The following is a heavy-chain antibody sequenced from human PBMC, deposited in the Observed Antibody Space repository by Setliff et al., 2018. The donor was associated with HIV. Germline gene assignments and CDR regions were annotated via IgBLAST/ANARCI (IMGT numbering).Heavy chain of an antibody. CDR2: INHRGIA. J-gene: IGHJ6*03. Sequence: PSETLSLTCAVYGGSFSGYFWSWIRQSPGKGLEWIGEINHRGIANHNPSFKSRVIISVDTSKNQFSLKLSPVTAADTAVYYCARQGGFSSSYYPRNYVDVWGKGTTVTVSS. CDR1: GGSFSGYF. D-gene: IGHD6-13*01. V-gene: IGHV4-34*01. CDR3: ARQGGFSSSYYPRNYVDV.